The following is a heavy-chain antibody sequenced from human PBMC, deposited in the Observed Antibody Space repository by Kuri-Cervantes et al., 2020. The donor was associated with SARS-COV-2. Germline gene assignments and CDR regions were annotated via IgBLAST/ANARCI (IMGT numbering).Heavy chain of an antibody. V-gene: IGHV1-2*02. J-gene: IGHJ4*02. D-gene: IGHD5-18*01. CDR3: ARNRRMRGYSFCFDL. Sequence: ASVKVSCKTSGYSFTDYYMHWVRQAPAPGPEWMGLINPDGGTNSEQKFQGRVTMTRDTSTSTVHMELRRLRFADTAGYYCARNRRMRGYSFCFDLWGQGTLVTVSS. CDR1: GYSFTDYY. CDR2: INPDGGT.